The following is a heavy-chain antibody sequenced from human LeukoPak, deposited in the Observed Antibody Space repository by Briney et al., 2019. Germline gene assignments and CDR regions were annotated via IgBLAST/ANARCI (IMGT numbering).Heavy chain of an antibody. CDR2: IYHSGRT. D-gene: IGHD6-13*01. CDR1: GGSISSGYF. Sequence: SETLSLTCTVSGGSISSGYFWGWIRQPPGKRLEWIGSIYHSGRTYYSPSLKSRVTISVDTSKNQFSLNLNSVTAADTAVYYCARGDYSSSWYEYNWFDPWGQGTLVTVSS. CDR3: ARGDYSSSWYEYNWFDP. V-gene: IGHV4-38-2*02. J-gene: IGHJ5*02.